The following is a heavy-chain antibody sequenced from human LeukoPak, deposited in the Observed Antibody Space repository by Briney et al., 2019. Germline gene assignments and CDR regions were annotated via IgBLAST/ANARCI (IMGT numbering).Heavy chain of an antibody. Sequence: ASVKVSCKASGYTFTNYGITWVRQASGQGLEWMGWISAYNGNTNYAQKLQGRVTMTTDTSTSTAYMELRSLRSDDTAVYYCARSPPRGYGLDYYYYMDVWGKGTTVTVSS. J-gene: IGHJ6*03. CDR3: ARSPPRGYGLDYYYYMDV. CDR2: ISAYNGNT. V-gene: IGHV1-18*01. CDR1: GYTFTNYG. D-gene: IGHD5-12*01.